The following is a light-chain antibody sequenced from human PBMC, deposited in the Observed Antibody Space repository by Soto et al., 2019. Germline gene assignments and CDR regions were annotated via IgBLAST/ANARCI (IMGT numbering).Light chain of an antibody. V-gene: IGLV1-44*01. CDR3: AAWDDSLNGYV. J-gene: IGLJ1*01. Sequence: QPVLSQPPSASGTPGQRVTISCSGSSSNIGSNIVNWYQQVPGTAPKILIYTNDQRPSGVPDRFSGAKSGTSASLAISGLQSDDEADYYCAAWDDSLNGYVFGTGTKVTVL. CDR1: SSNIGSNI. CDR2: TND.